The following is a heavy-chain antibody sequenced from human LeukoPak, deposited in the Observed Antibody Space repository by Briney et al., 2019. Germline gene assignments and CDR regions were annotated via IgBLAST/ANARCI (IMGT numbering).Heavy chain of an antibody. V-gene: IGHV1-69*05. Sequence: ASVKVSCKASGGTFSSYAISWVRQAPGQGLEWMGGIIPIFGTANYAQKFQGRVTITTDESTSTAYMELSSLRSDDTAVYYCARNPLGIAVAVDYWGQGTLVTVSS. CDR1: GGTFSSYA. J-gene: IGHJ4*02. CDR3: ARNPLGIAVAVDY. D-gene: IGHD6-19*01. CDR2: IIPIFGTA.